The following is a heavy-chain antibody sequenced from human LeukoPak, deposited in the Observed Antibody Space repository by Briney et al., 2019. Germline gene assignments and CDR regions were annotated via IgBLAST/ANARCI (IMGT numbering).Heavy chain of an antibody. V-gene: IGHV4-59*12. Sequence: SETLSLTCTVSGGSISSYYWSWIQQPPGKGLEWIGYIYYSGSTNYNPSLKSRVTISVDTSKNQFSLKLSSVTAADTAVYYCARVGLREQQLAYYFDYWGQGTLVTVSS. CDR1: GGSISSYY. CDR3: ARVGLREQQLAYYFDY. J-gene: IGHJ4*02. CDR2: IYYSGST. D-gene: IGHD6-13*01.